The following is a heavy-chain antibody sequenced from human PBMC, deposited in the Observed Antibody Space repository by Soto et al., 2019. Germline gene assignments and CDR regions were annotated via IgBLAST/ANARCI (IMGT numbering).Heavy chain of an antibody. D-gene: IGHD1-7*01. CDR3: AKAITGTSWFDP. J-gene: IGHJ5*02. Sequence: PGGSLRLSCAAPGFTFSSYAMSWVRQAPGKGLEWVSAISGSGGSTYYADSVKGRFTISRDNSKNTLYLQMNSLRAEDTAVYYCAKAITGTSWFDPWGQGTLVTVSS. CDR2: ISGSGGST. V-gene: IGHV3-23*01. CDR1: GFTFSSYA.